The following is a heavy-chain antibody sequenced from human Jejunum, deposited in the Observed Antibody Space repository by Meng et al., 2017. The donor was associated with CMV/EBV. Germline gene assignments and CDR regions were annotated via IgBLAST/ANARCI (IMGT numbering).Heavy chain of an antibody. CDR1: GFPFSSYW. Sequence: GFPFSSYWMHWVRQDPEKGLVWVSRINTDGSTTTYADSVRGRFTISRDNAKNTLYLQVNSLRAEDTAVYYCAKERTTNCCESTDIWGQGTRVTVSS. D-gene: IGHD2-2*01. V-gene: IGHV3-74*01. J-gene: IGHJ3*02. CDR3: AKERTTNCCESTDI. CDR2: INTDGSTT.